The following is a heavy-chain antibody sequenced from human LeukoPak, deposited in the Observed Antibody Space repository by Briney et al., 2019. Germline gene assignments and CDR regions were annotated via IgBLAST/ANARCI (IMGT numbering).Heavy chain of an antibody. CDR3: ARDSDGVLDY. Sequence: PGGSLRLSCAASGFTFTTYWLAWARQAPGKGLEWVANIKRDGSEKYYVDSVKGRFTISRDNAENSLYLQMNSLRAEDTAVYYCARDSDGVLDYWGQGTLVTVSS. J-gene: IGHJ4*02. CDR1: GFTFTTYW. V-gene: IGHV3-7*04. CDR2: IKRDGSEK. D-gene: IGHD3-10*01.